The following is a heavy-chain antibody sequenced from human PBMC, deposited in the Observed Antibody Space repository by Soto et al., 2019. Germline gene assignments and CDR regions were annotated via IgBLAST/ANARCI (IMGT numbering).Heavy chain of an antibody. V-gene: IGHV3-48*02. Sequence: EVQLVESGGGLVQPGGSLRLSCAASGFSFSPYSMNWVRQAPGKGLEWVSYISGTSITIYYADSVKGRFSVSRDNAKKSLYLQVNSLRDEDTAVDYCAADRVDTRTITFDYSGQGTLVTVSS. J-gene: IGHJ4*02. CDR1: GFSFSPYS. CDR3: AADRVDTRTITFDY. CDR2: ISGTSITI. D-gene: IGHD6-6*01.